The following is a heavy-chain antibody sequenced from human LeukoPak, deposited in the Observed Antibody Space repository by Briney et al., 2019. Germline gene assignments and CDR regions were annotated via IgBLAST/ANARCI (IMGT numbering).Heavy chain of an antibody. V-gene: IGHV3-23*01. CDR1: GFPFSSYA. Sequence: GGPLRLSCAASGFPFSSYAMSWLPKAPGKGREGVSVISISGDKKYYADPVKGRFTLSRDNYKNPLYLQMNSVRAEDTAVYYCAKDRPLNYDISGSMIDYWGQGTLVTVSS. J-gene: IGHJ4*02. CDR3: AKDRPLNYDISGSMIDY. D-gene: IGHD3-22*01. CDR2: ISISGDKK.